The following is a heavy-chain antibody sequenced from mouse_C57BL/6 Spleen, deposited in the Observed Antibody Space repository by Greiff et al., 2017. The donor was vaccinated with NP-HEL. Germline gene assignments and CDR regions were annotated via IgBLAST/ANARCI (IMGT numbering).Heavy chain of an antibody. Sequence: VQLQQSGAELVRPGASVTLSCKASGYTFTDYEMHWVKQTPVHGLEWIGAIDPETGGTAYNQKFKGKAILTADKSSSTAYMELRSLTSEDPAVYYGTRSAYGSSSPFAYWGHRTLVTVSA. CDR3: TRSAYGSSSPFAY. D-gene: IGHD1-1*01. CDR1: GYTFTDYE. J-gene: IGHJ3*01. CDR2: IDPETGGT. V-gene: IGHV1-15*01.